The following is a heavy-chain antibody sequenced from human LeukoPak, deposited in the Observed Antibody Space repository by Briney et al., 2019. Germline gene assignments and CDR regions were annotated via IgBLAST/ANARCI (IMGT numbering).Heavy chain of an antibody. CDR3: ARLEYYDFWSGYFLGWFDP. V-gene: IGHV4-59*08. J-gene: IGHJ5*02. CDR1: GGSISSYY. D-gene: IGHD3-3*01. Sequence: SETLSLTCTVSGGSISSYYWSWIRQPPGKGLEWMGDIYYSGSTNYNPSLKSRVTISVDTSKNQFSLKLSSVTAADTAVYYCARLEYYDFWSGYFLGWFDPWGQGTLVTVSS. CDR2: IYYSGST.